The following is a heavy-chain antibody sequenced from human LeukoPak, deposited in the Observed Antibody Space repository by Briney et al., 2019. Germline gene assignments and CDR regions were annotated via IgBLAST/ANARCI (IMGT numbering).Heavy chain of an antibody. CDR3: ARGPLDSSGHYYY. CDR1: GGSISSGGYS. CDR2: IYYSGST. D-gene: IGHD3-22*01. J-gene: IGHJ4*02. V-gene: IGHV4-30-4*07. Sequence: PSETLSLTCAVSGGSISSGGYSWSWIRQPPGKGLEWIGYIYYSGSTYYNPSLKSRVTISVDTSKNQFSLKLSSVTAADTAVYYCARGPLDSSGHYYYWGQGTLVTVSS.